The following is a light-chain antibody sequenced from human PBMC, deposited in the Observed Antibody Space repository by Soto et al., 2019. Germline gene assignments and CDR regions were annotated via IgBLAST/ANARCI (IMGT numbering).Light chain of an antibody. CDR1: QGVSSK. J-gene: IGKJ1*01. V-gene: IGKV3-15*01. CDR3: QQYSDWPPWA. CDR2: AAL. Sequence: EIVVTQSPATPSVSPGERATLSCSTSQGVSSKIAWYQQKPGQAPRLLIYAALIRATGVPARFSGSGSGIEFTLTINSLQSEDFAVYYCQQYSDWPPWAFGQGTKVDIK.